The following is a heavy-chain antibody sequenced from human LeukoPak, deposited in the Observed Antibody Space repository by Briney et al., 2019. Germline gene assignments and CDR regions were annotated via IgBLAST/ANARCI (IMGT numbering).Heavy chain of an antibody. CDR3: ARRAGAYSHPYDY. J-gene: IGHJ4*02. CDR1: GFTFDDYA. CDR2: ITWNSDNI. D-gene: IGHD4/OR15-4a*01. V-gene: IGHV3-9*01. Sequence: PGGSLRLSCAASGFTFDDYAMHWVRQAPGKGLEWVSGITWNSDNIEYADSVKGRFTISRDNSKNTLYLQMNSLRAEDTAVYYCARRAGAYSHPYDYWGQGTLVTVSS.